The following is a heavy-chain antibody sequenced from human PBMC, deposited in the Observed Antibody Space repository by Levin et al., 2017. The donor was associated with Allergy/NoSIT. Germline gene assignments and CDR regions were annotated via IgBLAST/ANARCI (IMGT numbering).Heavy chain of an antibody. CDR1: GFTFDDYT. CDR2: ISWGGGST. J-gene: IGHJ4*02. V-gene: IGHV3-43*01. D-gene: IGHD4-17*01. Sequence: LSLTCAASGFTFDDYTMHWVRQAPGKGLEWVSLISWGGGSTYYADSVKGRFTISRDNSKNSLYLQMNSLRTEDTALYYCAKDRGSHDYGDYVDYWGQGTLVTVSS. CDR3: AKDRGSHDYGDYVDY.